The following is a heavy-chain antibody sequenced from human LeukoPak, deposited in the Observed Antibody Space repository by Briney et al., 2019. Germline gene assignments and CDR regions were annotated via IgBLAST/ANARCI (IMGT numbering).Heavy chain of an antibody. Sequence: TGGSLRLSCAASGFTVSNNYMSWVRQAPGKGLEWVSVIYSGGSTYYADSVKGRFTISRDNSKNTLYLQMNSLRAEDTAVYYCARVNTVTTLYGYYGMDVWGQGTTVTVSS. V-gene: IGHV3-53*01. J-gene: IGHJ6*02. CDR2: IYSGGST. D-gene: IGHD4-17*01. CDR3: ARVNTVTTLYGYYGMDV. CDR1: GFTVSNNY.